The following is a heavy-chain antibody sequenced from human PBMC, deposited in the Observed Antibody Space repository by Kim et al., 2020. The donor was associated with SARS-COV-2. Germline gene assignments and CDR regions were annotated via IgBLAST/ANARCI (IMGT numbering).Heavy chain of an antibody. V-gene: IGHV3-30*02. D-gene: IGHD7-27*01. J-gene: IGHJ4*02. CDR2: GSNK. Sequence: GSNKYYADSVKGRFTISRDNSKNTLYLQMNSLRAEDTAVYYCNSGVNFDYWGQGTLVTVSS. CDR3: NSGVNFDY.